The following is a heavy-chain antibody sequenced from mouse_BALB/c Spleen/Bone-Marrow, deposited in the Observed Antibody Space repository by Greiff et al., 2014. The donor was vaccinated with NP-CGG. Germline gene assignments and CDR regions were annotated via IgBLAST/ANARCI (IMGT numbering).Heavy chain of an antibody. Sequence: QVQLKESGPGLVAPSQSLSITCTVSGFSLTSYGVHWVRQPPGKGLEWLGVIWAGGSTNYNSALMSRLSISKDNSKSQVFLKMNSLQTDDTAMYYCASPIYYDHPLFAYWGQGTLVTVSA. CDR2: IWAGGST. J-gene: IGHJ3*01. CDR1: GFSLTSYG. CDR3: ASPIYYDHPLFAY. D-gene: IGHD2-4*01. V-gene: IGHV2-9*02.